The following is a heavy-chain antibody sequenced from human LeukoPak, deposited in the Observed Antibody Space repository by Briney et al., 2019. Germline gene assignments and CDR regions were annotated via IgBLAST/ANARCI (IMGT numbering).Heavy chain of an antibody. J-gene: IGHJ6*03. D-gene: IGHD6-6*01. CDR1: GGSISSSSYY. CDR3: ARGRLGIAARPDGHYMDV. Sequence: NPSETLSLTCTVSGGSISSSSYYWGWIRQPPGKGLEWIGSIYYSGSTYYNPSLKSRVTISVDTSKNQFSLKLSSVTAADTAVYYCARGRLGIAARPDGHYMDVWGKGTTVTVSS. V-gene: IGHV4-39*07. CDR2: IYYSGST.